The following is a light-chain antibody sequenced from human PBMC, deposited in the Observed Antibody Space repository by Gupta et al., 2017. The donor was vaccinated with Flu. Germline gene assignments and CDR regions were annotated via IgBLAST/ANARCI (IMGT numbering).Light chain of an antibody. J-gene: IGLJ2*01. V-gene: IGLV7-46*01. CDR2: DTS. Sequence: GTVTLTCVSSTGTVTSGHHTFLIQQKPGHDPRTLIYDTSINHSWTPARFSVSLLGGKVALTLSVAQTEDEDEYYCLLSYSGAVIFGGGTTLTVL. CDR1: TGTVTSGHH. CDR3: LLSYSGAVI.